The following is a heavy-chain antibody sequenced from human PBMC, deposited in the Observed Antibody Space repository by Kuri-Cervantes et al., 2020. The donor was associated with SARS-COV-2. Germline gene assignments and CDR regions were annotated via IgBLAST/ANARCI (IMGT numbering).Heavy chain of an antibody. V-gene: IGHV4-34*01. CDR3: ARGGDDILTGYPAYFDY. CDR2: INHSGST. D-gene: IGHD3-9*01. Sequence: SETLSLTCAVYGGSFSGYYWSWIRQPPGKGLEWIGEINHSGSTNYNPSLKSRVTISVDTSKNQFSLKLSSVTAADTAVYYCARGGDDILTGYPAYFDYWGHGTLVPVAS. J-gene: IGHJ4*01. CDR1: GGSFSGYY.